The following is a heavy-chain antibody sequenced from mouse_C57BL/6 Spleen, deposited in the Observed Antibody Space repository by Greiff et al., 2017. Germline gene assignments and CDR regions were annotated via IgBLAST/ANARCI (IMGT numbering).Heavy chain of an antibody. D-gene: IGHD1-1*01. CDR1: GYTFTSYW. CDR2: IYPSDSET. CDR3: ARHYYGSSNFDY. J-gene: IGHJ2*01. V-gene: IGHV1-61*01. Sequence: QVQLQQPGAELVRPGSSVKLSCKASGYTFTSYWMDWVKQRPGQGLEWIGNIYPSDSETHYNQKFKDKATLTVDKSSSTAYMQLSSLTSEDSAVYYCARHYYGSSNFDYWGQGTTLTVSS.